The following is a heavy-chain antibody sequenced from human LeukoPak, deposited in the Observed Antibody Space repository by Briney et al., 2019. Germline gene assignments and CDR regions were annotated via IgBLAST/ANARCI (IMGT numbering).Heavy chain of an antibody. V-gene: IGHV3-30*03. Sequence: GESLRLSCTASGFNFSGHAMHWVRQTPGKGLEWVAVISYNGVKKNYGDSVTDRLTISRDNSRNTVYGQMDSLRSEDTAVYYCARARTSWHGASIDYWGQGTLVTVSS. CDR1: GFNFSGHA. D-gene: IGHD1-14*01. CDR3: ARARTSWHGASIDY. J-gene: IGHJ4*02. CDR2: ISYNGVKK.